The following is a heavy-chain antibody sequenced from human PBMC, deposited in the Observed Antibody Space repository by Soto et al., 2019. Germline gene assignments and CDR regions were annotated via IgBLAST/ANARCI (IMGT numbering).Heavy chain of an antibody. CDR3: ARLVRGRNYYYYYMDV. CDR2: INHSGST. V-gene: IGHV4-34*01. J-gene: IGHJ6*03. CDR1: GGSFSGYY. D-gene: IGHD3-10*01. Sequence: QVQLQQWGAGLLKPSETLSLTCAVYGGSFSGYYWSWIRQPPGKGLEWIGEINHSGSTNYNPSLKSRVTISVDPSKNQFSLKLSSVTAADTAVYYCARLVRGRNYYYYYMDVWGKGTTVTVSS.